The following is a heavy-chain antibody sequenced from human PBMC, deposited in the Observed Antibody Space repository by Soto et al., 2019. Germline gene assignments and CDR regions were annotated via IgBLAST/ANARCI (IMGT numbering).Heavy chain of an antibody. CDR1: GGSISSGGYY. Sequence: QVQLQESGPGLVKPSQTLSLTCTVSGGSISSGGYYWSWIRQHPGKGLEWIGYIYYSGSTYYNPSLKSRVTISVDTSKNQFSLKLSSVTAADTAVYYCARVLRFLEWFPNWFDPWGQGTLVTVSS. J-gene: IGHJ5*02. V-gene: IGHV4-31*03. CDR3: ARVLRFLEWFPNWFDP. CDR2: IYYSGST. D-gene: IGHD3-3*01.